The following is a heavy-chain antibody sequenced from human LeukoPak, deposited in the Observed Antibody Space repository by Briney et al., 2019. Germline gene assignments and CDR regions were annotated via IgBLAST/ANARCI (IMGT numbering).Heavy chain of an antibody. D-gene: IGHD6-6*01. CDR1: GFSFSCG. V-gene: IGHV3-30*02. Sequence: GALRLSCVASGFSFSCGMHWVRQAPGEGLEWLTFIHYDESNEYYTDSVKGRFTISRDNSKNTLYLQMNSLRAEDTAVYFCAKAESSSSGYYYYMDVWGKGTTVTVSS. CDR3: AKAESSSSGYYYYMDV. J-gene: IGHJ6*03. CDR2: IHYDESNE.